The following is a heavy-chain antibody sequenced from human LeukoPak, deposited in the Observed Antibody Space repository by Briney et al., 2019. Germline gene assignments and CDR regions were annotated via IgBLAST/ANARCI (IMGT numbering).Heavy chain of an antibody. D-gene: IGHD3-3*01. CDR3: GSRRTAMFGVIKGPIDY. J-gene: IGHJ4*02. Sequence: SETLSLTCAVYGGSFSDYYWTWIRQPPGKGLEWIGEINHSGSPNNNPSLKSRVSISFDTSKNQFSLKLTSVTAADTAVYYCGSRRTAMFGVIKGPIDYWRQGTLVTVSS. V-gene: IGHV4-34*01. CDR2: INHSGSP. CDR1: GGSFSDYY.